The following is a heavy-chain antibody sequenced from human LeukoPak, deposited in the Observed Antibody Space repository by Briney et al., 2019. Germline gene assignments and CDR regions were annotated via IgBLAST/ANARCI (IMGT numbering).Heavy chain of an antibody. D-gene: IGHD2-15*01. J-gene: IGHJ4*02. CDR3: ARGLGCSGGSCYSFFDY. CDR1: GGSISTYY. CDR2: IYYSGST. Sequence: SETLSLTCTVSGGSISTYYWSWIRQPPGKGLEWIGFIYYSGSTNYNPSLKSRVTISVDTSKNQFSLKLSSVTAADTAVYYCARGLGCSGGSCYSFFDYWGQGTLVTVSS. V-gene: IGHV4-59*01.